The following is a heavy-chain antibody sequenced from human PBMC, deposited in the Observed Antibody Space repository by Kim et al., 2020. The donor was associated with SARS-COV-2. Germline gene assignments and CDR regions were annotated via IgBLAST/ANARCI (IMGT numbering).Heavy chain of an antibody. D-gene: IGHD3-22*01. CDR2: IYGAAST. CDR1: GFTVSRNY. Sequence: GGSLRLSCAASGFTVSRNYMSWVRQAPGKGLEWVSVIYGAASTDYADSVKGRFTISRDNFKNTVYLQMNRLRAEDTAVYYCAREWGESDSSVSKGWFGMDVWGQGTTVTVSS. V-gene: IGHV3-66*01. J-gene: IGHJ6*02. CDR3: AREWGESDSSVSKGWFGMDV.